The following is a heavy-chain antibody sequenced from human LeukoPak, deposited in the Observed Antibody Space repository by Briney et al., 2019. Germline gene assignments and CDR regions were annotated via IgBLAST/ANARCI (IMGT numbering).Heavy chain of an antibody. CDR1: GYTFTGYY. D-gene: IGHD2-2*03. CDR3: ARDYGYCSSTSCYALNWFDP. CDR2: INPNSGGT. V-gene: IGHV1-2*02. Sequence: GASVKVSCKASGYTFTGYYMHWVRQAPGQGLEGMGWINPNSGGTNYAQKFQGRVTMTRDTSISTAYMELSRLRSDDTAVYYCARDYGYCSSTSCYALNWFDPWGQGTLVTVSS. J-gene: IGHJ5*02.